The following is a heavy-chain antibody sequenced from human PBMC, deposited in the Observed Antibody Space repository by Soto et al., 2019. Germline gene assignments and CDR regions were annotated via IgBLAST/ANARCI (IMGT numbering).Heavy chain of an antibody. D-gene: IGHD4-17*01. CDR2: IWYDGSNK. V-gene: IGHV3-33*01. Sequence: GGSLRLSCAASGFTFSSYGMHWVRQAPGKGLEWVTVIWYDGSNKYYADSVKGRFTISRDNSKNTLYLQMNSLRAEDTAVYYCARARTTVAVSDFDYWGQGTLVTVSS. J-gene: IGHJ4*02. CDR3: ARARTTVAVSDFDY. CDR1: GFTFSSYG.